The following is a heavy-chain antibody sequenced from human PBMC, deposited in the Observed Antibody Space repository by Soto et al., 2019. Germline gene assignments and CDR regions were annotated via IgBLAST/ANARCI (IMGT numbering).Heavy chain of an antibody. J-gene: IGHJ4*02. Sequence: SETLSLTCTVSGVSISSSSYFWGWIRQPPGKGLEWIGIVYYSGNTFYSPSFQGQVTISADKSITTVYLQWSSLKASDTAMYYCARTDGYEIEYWGQGTLVTVSS. D-gene: IGHD5-12*01. V-gene: IGHV4-39*07. CDR2: VYYSGNT. CDR3: ARTDGYEIEY. CDR1: GVSISSSSYF.